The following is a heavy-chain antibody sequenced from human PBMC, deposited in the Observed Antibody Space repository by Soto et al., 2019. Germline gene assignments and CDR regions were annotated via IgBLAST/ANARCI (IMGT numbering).Heavy chain of an antibody. CDR2: IYSGGGT. CDR3: ARGGVVGTYYYYYMDV. D-gene: IGHD1-26*01. Sequence: GGSLRLSCAASGFTVSSNYMSWVRQAPGKGLEWVSVIYSGGGTYYADSVKGRFTISRDNSKNTLYLQMNSLRAEDTAVYYCARGGVVGTYYYYYMDVWGKGTTVTVSS. CDR1: GFTVSSNY. J-gene: IGHJ6*03. V-gene: IGHV3-66*01.